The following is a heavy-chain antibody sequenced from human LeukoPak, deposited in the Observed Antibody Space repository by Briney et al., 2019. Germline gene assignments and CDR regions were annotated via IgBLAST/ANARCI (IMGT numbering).Heavy chain of an antibody. CDR3: ARLGYSVSWTDC. V-gene: IGHV4-59*05. CDR1: GGSISSYY. D-gene: IGHD6-13*01. CDR2: IYYSGST. Sequence: PSETLSLTCTVSGGSISSYYWSWVRQPPGKGLEWIGSIYYSGSTYYNPSLKSRVTISVDTSKNQFSLRLSSVTAADMAVYFCARLGYSVSWTDCWGQGTLVTVSS. J-gene: IGHJ4*02.